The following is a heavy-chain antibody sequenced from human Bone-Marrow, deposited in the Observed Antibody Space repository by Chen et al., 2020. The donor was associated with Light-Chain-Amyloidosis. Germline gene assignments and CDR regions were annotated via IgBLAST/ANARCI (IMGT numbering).Heavy chain of an antibody. CDR2: VYSGGIT. Sequence: EVQLVETGGGLIQPGGSLRLSCEASGFIVSDNYITWVRQAPGKGLEWVSVVYSGGITYYADSRNTLYLQMNNLRAEDTAIYYCASTTVTTRHVGAFDIWGQGTKVTVSS. V-gene: IGHV3-53*02. CDR3: ASTTVTTRHVGAFDI. D-gene: IGHD4-17*01. CDR1: GFIVSDNY. J-gene: IGHJ3*02.